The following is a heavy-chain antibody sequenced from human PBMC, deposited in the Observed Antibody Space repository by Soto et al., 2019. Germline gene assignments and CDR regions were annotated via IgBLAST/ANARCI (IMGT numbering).Heavy chain of an antibody. CDR2: ISWNSGSI. CDR1: GFTFDDYA. Sequence: EVQLVESGGGLVQPGRSLRLSCAASGFTFDDYAMHWVRQAPGKGLEWVSGISWNSGSIGYADSVKGRFTISRDNAKNSLYLQMTSLRAADTALYYCAKDRGLVLSFYFDYWGQGTLVTVSS. CDR3: AKDRGLVLSFYFDY. J-gene: IGHJ4*02. D-gene: IGHD6-19*01. V-gene: IGHV3-9*01.